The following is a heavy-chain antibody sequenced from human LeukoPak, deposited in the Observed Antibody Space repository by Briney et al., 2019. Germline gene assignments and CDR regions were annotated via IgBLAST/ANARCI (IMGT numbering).Heavy chain of an antibody. J-gene: IGHJ4*02. V-gene: IGHV3-21*01. CDR2: ISSSSSYI. Sequence: GGSLRLSCAASGFTFSSYSMNWVRQAPGKGLEWVSSISSSSSYIYYADSVKGRLTISRDNAKNSLYLQMNSLRAEDTAVYYCARDKWTTVTTHWGQGTLVTVSS. D-gene: IGHD4-17*01. CDR3: ARDKWTTVTTH. CDR1: GFTFSSYS.